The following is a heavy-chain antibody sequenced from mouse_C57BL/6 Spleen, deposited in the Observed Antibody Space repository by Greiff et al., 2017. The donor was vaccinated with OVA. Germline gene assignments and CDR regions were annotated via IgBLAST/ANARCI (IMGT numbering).Heavy chain of an antibody. D-gene: IGHD2-3*01. Sequence: EVQLQQSGGGLVKPGGSLKLSCAASGFTFSSYAMSWVRQTPEKRLEWVATISDGGSYTYYPDNVKGRFTISRDNAKNNLYLQMSHLKSEDTAMYYCARADGYCWFAYWGQGTLVTVSA. CDR3: ARADGYCWFAY. V-gene: IGHV5-4*01. CDR2: ISDGGSYT. CDR1: GFTFSSYA. J-gene: IGHJ3*01.